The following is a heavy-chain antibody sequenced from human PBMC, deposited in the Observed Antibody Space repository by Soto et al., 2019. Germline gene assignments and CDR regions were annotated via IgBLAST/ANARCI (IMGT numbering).Heavy chain of an antibody. J-gene: IGHJ5*02. CDR1: GFTFSSYA. Sequence: GGSLRLSCAASGFTFSSYAMHWVRQAPGKGLEWVAVISYDGSNKYYADSVKGRFTISRDNSKNTLYLQMNSLRAEDTAVYYCARDPSPIPTARPNWFDPWGQGTLVTVSS. V-gene: IGHV3-30-3*01. CDR2: ISYDGSNK. CDR3: ARDPSPIPTARPNWFDP.